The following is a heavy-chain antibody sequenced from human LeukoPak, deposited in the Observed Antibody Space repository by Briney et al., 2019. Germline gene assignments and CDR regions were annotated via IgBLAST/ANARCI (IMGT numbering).Heavy chain of an antibody. CDR1: GFTFSSYT. D-gene: IGHD5-12*01. V-gene: IGHV3-30*04. CDR3: AGDEFMVATIVVSPLVN. Sequence: GGSLRLSCAASGFTFSSYTLHWVRQAPGKGLEWVAIISYDGSNKYYADSVKGRFTISRDNSKNTLYLQMNSLRIEDTAVYYCAGDEFMVATIVVSPLVNWGQGTLVTVSS. J-gene: IGHJ4*02. CDR2: ISYDGSNK.